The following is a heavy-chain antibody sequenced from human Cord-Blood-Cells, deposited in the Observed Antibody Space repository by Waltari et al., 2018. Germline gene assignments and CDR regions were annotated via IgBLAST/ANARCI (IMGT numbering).Heavy chain of an antibody. J-gene: IGHJ3*02. V-gene: IGHV3-30*04. CDR3: ARELGSSSSAFDI. CDR1: GFTFSSYA. D-gene: IGHD6-6*01. CDR2: ISYDGSNK. Sequence: QVQLVESGGGVVQPGRSLRLSCAASGFTFSSYAMHWVRQAPGKGLEWVAVISYDGSNKYYADSVKCRFTISRDNAKNTLYLQMNSLIAEDTAVYYCARELGSSSSAFDIWGQGTMVTVSS.